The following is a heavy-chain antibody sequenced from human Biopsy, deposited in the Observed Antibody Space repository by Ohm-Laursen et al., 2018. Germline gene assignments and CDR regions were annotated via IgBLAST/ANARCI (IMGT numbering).Heavy chain of an antibody. D-gene: IGHD1-26*01. Sequence: GSLRLSCAASGFTFSDYYMSWIRQAPGKGLEWLSYISGSGTTIFYADSVKGRFTVSRDNAKNSLYLQVNSLTAEDTAVYYCARDGAGSCHDYWGQGTLVTVSS. V-gene: IGHV3-11*01. CDR1: GFTFSDYY. CDR2: ISGSGTTI. J-gene: IGHJ4*02. CDR3: ARDGAGSCHDY.